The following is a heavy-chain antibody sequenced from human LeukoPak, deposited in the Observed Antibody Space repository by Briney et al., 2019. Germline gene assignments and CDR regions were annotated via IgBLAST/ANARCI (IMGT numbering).Heavy chain of an antibody. V-gene: IGHV1-69*02. J-gene: IGHJ4*02. D-gene: IGHD6-19*01. CDR3: ARGVAGGWVLFDY. CDR2: IIPILGIA. Sequence: AAVKVSCMPSRGTLSSYTLSWVRQAPGQGLEWVGSIIPILGIANSAQKLQGRVTITADKSTSTAYMELSSLRSEDTAVYYCARGVAGGWVLFDYWGQGTLVTVSS. CDR1: RGTLSSYT.